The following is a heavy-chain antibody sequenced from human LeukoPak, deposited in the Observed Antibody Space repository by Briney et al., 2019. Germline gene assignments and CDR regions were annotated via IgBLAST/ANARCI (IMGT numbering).Heavy chain of an antibody. V-gene: IGHV1-46*01. CDR2: INPSGGST. J-gene: IGHJ4*02. Sequence: ASVKVSCKASGYTFTSYYMHWVRQAPGQGLEWMGIINPSGGSTSYAQKFQGRVTMTRDTSTSTAYMELRSLRFDDTAVYYCARGPGHIFEYWGQGTLVTVSS. CDR3: ARGPGHIFEY. CDR1: GYTFTSYY.